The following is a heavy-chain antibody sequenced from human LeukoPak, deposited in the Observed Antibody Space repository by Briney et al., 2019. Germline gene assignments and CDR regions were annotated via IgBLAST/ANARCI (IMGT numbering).Heavy chain of an antibody. J-gene: IGHJ4*02. D-gene: IGHD3-16*01. Sequence: PSETLSLTCTVSGGSISSHYWSWIRQPAGKGLEWIGRIYTSGGTNYNPSLRSRVTMSGDTSKNQFSLKLNSVTAADTAVYYCARRVTGRGTYYFDYWGQGTLVTVSS. CDR3: ARRVTGRGTYYFDY. CDR2: IYTSGGT. CDR1: GGSISSHY. V-gene: IGHV4-4*07.